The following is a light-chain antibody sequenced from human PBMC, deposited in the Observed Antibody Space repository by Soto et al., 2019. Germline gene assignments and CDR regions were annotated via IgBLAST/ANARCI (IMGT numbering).Light chain of an antibody. CDR2: DVS. CDR1: QSINGR. Sequence: DIQMTQSPSTLSASVGDRVTITCRASQSINGRLAWYQQKPGKAPKVLIYDVSSLESGVPSRFSGSGSGTEFTLTISSLQPDDFATYYCQQYNSYPQAFGQGTKVDIK. J-gene: IGKJ1*01. V-gene: IGKV1-5*01. CDR3: QQYNSYPQA.